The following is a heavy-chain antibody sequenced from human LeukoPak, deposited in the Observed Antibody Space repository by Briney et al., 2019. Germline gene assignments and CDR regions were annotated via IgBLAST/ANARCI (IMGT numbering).Heavy chain of an antibody. D-gene: IGHD2-21*01. CDR2: IYTSGST. CDR3: ARNPNTLSPYCGGDCYPDDAFDI. V-gene: IGHV4-4*07. CDR1: GYSISSGYY. Sequence: PSETLSLTCAVSGYSISSGYYWGWIRQPAGKGLEWIGRIYTSGSTNYNPSLKSRVTMSVDTSKNQFSLKLSSVTAADTAVYYCARNPNTLSPYCGGDCYPDDAFDIWGQGTMVTVSS. J-gene: IGHJ3*02.